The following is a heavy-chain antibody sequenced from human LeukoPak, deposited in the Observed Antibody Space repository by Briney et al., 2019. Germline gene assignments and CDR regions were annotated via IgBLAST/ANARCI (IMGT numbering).Heavy chain of an antibody. J-gene: IGHJ4*02. D-gene: IGHD3-22*01. V-gene: IGHV1-18*01. Sequence: ASVKVSCKASGYTFTNYGVSWVRQAPGQGLEWMGWINTYNGNTNYAQKFQGRVTMTTDTSTSTAYMELRSLRSDDTAVYYCARVVLDHYYDSSGYLGTLDYWGQGTLVTVSS. CDR3: ARVVLDHYYDSSGYLGTLDY. CDR2: INTYNGNT. CDR1: GYTFTNYG.